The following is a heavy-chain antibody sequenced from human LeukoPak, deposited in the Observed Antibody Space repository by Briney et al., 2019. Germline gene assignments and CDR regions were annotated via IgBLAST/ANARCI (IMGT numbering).Heavy chain of an antibody. J-gene: IGHJ1*01. CDR1: GGSISSYY. CDR2: IYYSGST. Sequence: SETLSLTCTVSGGSISSYYWSWILQPPGKGLEWIGYIYYSGSTNYNPSLKSRVTISVDTSKNQFSLKLSSVTAADTAVYYCARAIYYYDSSGYSRRYFQHWGQGTLVTVSS. V-gene: IGHV4-59*01. D-gene: IGHD3-22*01. CDR3: ARAIYYYDSSGYSRRYFQH.